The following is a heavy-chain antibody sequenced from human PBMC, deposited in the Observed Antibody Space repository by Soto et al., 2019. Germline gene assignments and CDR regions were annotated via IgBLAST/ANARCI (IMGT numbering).Heavy chain of an antibody. CDR3: ARGIAVRFWFDP. CDR2: IYYSGST. J-gene: IGHJ5*02. V-gene: IGHV4-59*01. CDR1: GGSISSYY. Sequence: QVQLQESGPGLVKPSETLSLTCTVSGGSISSYYWSWIRQPPGKGLEWIGYIYYSGSTYYNPSLKSRVTISVDTSKNQFSLKLSSVTAADTAVYYCARGIAVRFWFDPWGQGTLVTVSS. D-gene: IGHD6-19*01.